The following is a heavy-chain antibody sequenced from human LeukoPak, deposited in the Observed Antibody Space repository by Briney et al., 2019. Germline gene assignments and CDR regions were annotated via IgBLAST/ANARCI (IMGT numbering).Heavy chain of an antibody. CDR1: GGSFSGYY. Sequence: SETLSLTCAVYGGSFSGYYWSWIRQPPGKGLEWIGEINHSGSTNYNPSLKSRVTISVDTSKNQFSLKLSSVTAADTAVYYCARELVRVYAAYYYYYGMDVWGQGTTVTVSS. CDR3: ARELVRVYAAYYYYYGMDV. CDR2: INHSGST. J-gene: IGHJ6*02. D-gene: IGHD2-8*01. V-gene: IGHV4-34*01.